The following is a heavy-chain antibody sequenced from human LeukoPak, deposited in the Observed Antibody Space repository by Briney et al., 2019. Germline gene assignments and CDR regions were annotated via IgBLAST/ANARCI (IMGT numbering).Heavy chain of an antibody. CDR1: GYSISSGYW. Sequence: SETLSLTCTVCGYSISSGYWWGWIRQPPGKGLEWIGSIYHSGSTYYNPSLKSRVTISVDTSKNQFSLKLRSVTAADTAVYYCARGVLGGGDRPTPFDPWGQGTLVTVSS. V-gene: IGHV4-38-2*02. CDR3: ARGVLGGGDRPTPFDP. D-gene: IGHD2-21*01. CDR2: IYHSGST. J-gene: IGHJ5*02.